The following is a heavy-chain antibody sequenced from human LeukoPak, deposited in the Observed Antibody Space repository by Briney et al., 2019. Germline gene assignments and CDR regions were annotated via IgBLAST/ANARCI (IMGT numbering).Heavy chain of an antibody. V-gene: IGHV3-66*03. CDR1: GFTVSSNY. Sequence: PGGSLRLSCAASGFTVSSNYMSWVRQAPGKGLEWVSVIYSCGSTYYADSVKGRFTISRDNSKNTLYLQMNSLRAEDTAVYYCARVRGSSSWYFDYWGQGTLVTVSS. D-gene: IGHD6-13*01. CDR2: IYSCGST. J-gene: IGHJ4*02. CDR3: ARVRGSSSWYFDY.